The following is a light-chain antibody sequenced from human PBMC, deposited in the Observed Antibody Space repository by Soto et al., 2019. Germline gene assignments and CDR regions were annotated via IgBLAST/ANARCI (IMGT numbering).Light chain of an antibody. J-gene: IGLJ2*01. CDR3: QSYDSLSDPVV. V-gene: IGLV1-40*01. CDR1: SPNIGAAYN. Sequence: QSVLTQPPSVSGAPGQRVTISCTGTSPNIGAAYNVHWYQQRPGAAPKLLIYGNSNRPSGVPDRFSGSKSGTSAALAITGLQAEDEADYYCQSYDSLSDPVVFGGGTKLTVL. CDR2: GNS.